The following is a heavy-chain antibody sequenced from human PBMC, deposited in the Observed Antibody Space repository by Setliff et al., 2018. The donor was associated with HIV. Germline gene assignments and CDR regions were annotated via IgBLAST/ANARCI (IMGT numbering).Heavy chain of an antibody. Sequence: PSETLSLTCTVSGGSISISLYYWGWIRQPPGKGLEWIGSIYYSGSTYYNPSLKSRITISVDTSKNQFSLKLSSVTAADTAVYYCARKNRYCSGGSCYYFDSWGLGTLVTVSS. CDR1: GGSISISLYY. CDR3: ARKNRYCSGGSCYYFDS. CDR2: IYYSGST. D-gene: IGHD2-15*01. V-gene: IGHV4-39*01. J-gene: IGHJ4*02.